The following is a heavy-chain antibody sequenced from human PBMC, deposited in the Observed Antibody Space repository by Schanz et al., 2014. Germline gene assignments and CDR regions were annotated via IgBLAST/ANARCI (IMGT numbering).Heavy chain of an antibody. CDR2: ISSSGSYI. V-gene: IGHV3-21*01. J-gene: IGHJ6*02. CDR1: GFTISSYS. CDR3: AREEGWGIAAAGPKHYYYGMDV. Sequence: EVQLLESGGGLVKRGGSLRLSCAASGFTISSYSMNWVRQAPGKGLEWVSSISSSGSYIYYADSVKGRFSISRDNAKNSLFLQMNSLRAEDTAVYYCAREEGWGIAAAGPKHYYYGMDVWGQGTTXTVSS. D-gene: IGHD6-13*01.